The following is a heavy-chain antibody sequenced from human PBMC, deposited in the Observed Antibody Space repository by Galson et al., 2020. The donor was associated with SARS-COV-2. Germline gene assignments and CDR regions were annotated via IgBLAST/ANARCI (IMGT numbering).Heavy chain of an antibody. J-gene: IGHJ4*02. CDR2: IWYDGSNK. V-gene: IGHV3-33*06. CDR1: GFTFSSYG. Sequence: GGSLRLSCAASGFTFSSYGMHWVRQAPGKGLEWVAVIWYDGSNKYYADSVKGRFTISRDNSKNTLYLQMNSLRAEDTAVYYCAKAAYDFWSGLFDYWGQGTLVTVSS. D-gene: IGHD3-3*01. CDR3: AKAAYDFWSGLFDY.